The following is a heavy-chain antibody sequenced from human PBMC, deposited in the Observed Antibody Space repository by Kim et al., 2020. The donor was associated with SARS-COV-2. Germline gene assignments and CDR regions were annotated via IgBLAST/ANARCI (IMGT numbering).Heavy chain of an antibody. V-gene: IGHV3-23*01. Sequence: GKGRFTISRDNSKNTLYLQMNSLRAEDTAVYYCAKVLGYSSGWYKGFFDYWGQGTLVTVSS. D-gene: IGHD6-19*01. J-gene: IGHJ4*02. CDR3: AKVLGYSSGWYKGFFDY.